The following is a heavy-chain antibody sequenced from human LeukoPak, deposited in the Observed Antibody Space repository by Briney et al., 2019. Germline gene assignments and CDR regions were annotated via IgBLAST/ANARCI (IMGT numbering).Heavy chain of an antibody. CDR3: AVQDHYYYYVMDV. J-gene: IGHJ6*02. V-gene: IGHV3-7*02. CDR2: IKEDGSDK. Sequence: PGGSLRLSCAASGFTFSSYWMSWVRQAPGKGLEWVANIKEDGSDKYYVDSVKGRFTISRDNAKNSLYLQMNSLRADDTAVYYCAVQDHYYYYVMDVWGQGTTVTVSS. CDR1: GFTFSSYW.